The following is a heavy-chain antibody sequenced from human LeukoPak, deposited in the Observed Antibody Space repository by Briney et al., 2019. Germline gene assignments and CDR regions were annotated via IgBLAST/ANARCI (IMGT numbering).Heavy chain of an antibody. D-gene: IGHD1-26*01. V-gene: IGHV3-23*01. CDR2: ISGSGGST. Sequence: ETLSLTCTVSGGSISSYYWSWVRQAPGKGLEWVSAISGSGGSTYYADSVKGRFTISRDNSKNTLYLQMNSLRAEDTAVYYCAKASGRGSYSSVYYWGQGTLVTVSS. J-gene: IGHJ4*02. CDR1: GGSISSYY. CDR3: AKASGRGSYSSVYY.